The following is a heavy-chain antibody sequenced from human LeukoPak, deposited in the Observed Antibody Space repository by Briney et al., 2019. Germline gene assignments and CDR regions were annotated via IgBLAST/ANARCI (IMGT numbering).Heavy chain of an antibody. D-gene: IGHD2-15*01. V-gene: IGHV6-1*01. CDR2: TYYRSTWYY. CDR3: ARDTRFFDI. Sequence: SQTLSLTCAISGDSVSTNSAAWNWIRHSPSRGLEWLGRTYYRSTWYYDYAVSVKSRITINPDTSKNQFSLHLNSVTPEDTAVYYCARDTRFFDIWGQGTMVTVSS. J-gene: IGHJ3*02. CDR1: GDSVSTNSAA.